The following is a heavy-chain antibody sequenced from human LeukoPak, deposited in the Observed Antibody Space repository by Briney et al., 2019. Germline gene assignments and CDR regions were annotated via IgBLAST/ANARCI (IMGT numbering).Heavy chain of an antibody. D-gene: IGHD2-15*01. J-gene: IGHJ6*03. V-gene: IGHV1-8*01. CDR3: ARDNGGRAVAYYYYYYMDV. Sequence: GASVKVSCKASGYTFTSYDINWVRQATGQGLEWMGWMNPNSGNTGYAQKFQGRVTMTRNTSISTAYMELSSLRSEDTAVYYCARDNGGRAVAYYYYYYMDVWGKGTTVTISS. CDR2: MNPNSGNT. CDR1: GYTFTSYD.